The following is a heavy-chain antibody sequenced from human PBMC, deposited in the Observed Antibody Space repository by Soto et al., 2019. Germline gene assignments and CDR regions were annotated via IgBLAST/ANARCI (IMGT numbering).Heavy chain of an antibody. CDR2: IRTSAQGGAT. Sequence: EVQLVESGGGLVQPGESLRLSCAASGFNFNSAWLNWVRQAPGKGLEWVGRIRTSAQGGATDYAAPVKDRFTISRDDSKTTLYLQMNSLKTEDTAVYYCTTDITVASPYGGRWGQGTLVTISS. D-gene: IGHD1-20*01. V-gene: IGHV3-15*07. CDR1: GFNFNSAW. CDR3: TTDITVASPYGGR. J-gene: IGHJ4*02.